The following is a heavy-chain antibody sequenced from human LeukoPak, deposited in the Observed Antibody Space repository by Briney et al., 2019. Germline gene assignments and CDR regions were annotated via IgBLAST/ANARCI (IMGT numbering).Heavy chain of an antibody. Sequence: PSETLSLTCTVSGGSISSGDYYWSWIRQPPGKGLEWIGYISYSGSTYYNPSLKSRVTISVDTSKNQFSLKLSSVTAADTAVYYCARTNDYGDTPRGDYGMDVWGQGTTVTVSS. D-gene: IGHD4-17*01. CDR3: ARTNDYGDTPRGDYGMDV. CDR2: ISYSGST. V-gene: IGHV4-30-4*01. CDR1: GGSISSGDYY. J-gene: IGHJ6*02.